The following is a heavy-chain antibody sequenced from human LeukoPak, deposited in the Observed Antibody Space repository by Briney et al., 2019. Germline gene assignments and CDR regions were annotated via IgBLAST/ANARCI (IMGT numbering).Heavy chain of an antibody. V-gene: IGHV3-7*03. CDR3: ARDSGWFRFDY. D-gene: IGHD6-13*01. CDR1: GFTFSSFW. CDR2: IKEDGSQK. J-gene: IGHJ4*02. Sequence: GGSLRLSCAASGFTFSSFWMTWVRQAPGKGLEWVANIKEDGSQKYYVDSVKGRFTVSRDNAKNSLFLQTNSLRADDTAVYYCARDSGWFRFDYWGQGTLVTVSS.